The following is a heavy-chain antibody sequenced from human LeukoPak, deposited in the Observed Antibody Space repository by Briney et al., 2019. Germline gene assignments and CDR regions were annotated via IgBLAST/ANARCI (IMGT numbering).Heavy chain of an antibody. J-gene: IGHJ4*02. V-gene: IGHV1-18*01. CDR2: IIAYNGNI. CDR3: ARSGIRRSPFDY. Sequence: ASVKVSCKASGYTPTSYGISTVRPAPGQRREWMGWIIAYNGNINYAQRLQGRVTMTTDTFTSTAYMELRSLRSDDTAVYYCARSGIRRSPFDYWGQGTLVTVSS. CDR1: GYTPTSYG. D-gene: IGHD3-10*01.